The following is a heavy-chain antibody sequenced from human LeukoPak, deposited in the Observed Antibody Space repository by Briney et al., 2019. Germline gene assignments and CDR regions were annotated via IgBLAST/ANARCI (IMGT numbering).Heavy chain of an antibody. Sequence: GGSLRLSCAASGFTFSSYAMSWVRQAPGKGPEWVSAISGSGGSTYYADSVKGRFTISRDNSKNTLYLQMNSLRAEDTAVYYCAKDFDIVVVPAHNWFDPWGQGTLVTVSS. V-gene: IGHV3-23*01. CDR1: GFTFSSYA. CDR3: AKDFDIVVVPAHNWFDP. D-gene: IGHD2-2*01. J-gene: IGHJ5*02. CDR2: ISGSGGST.